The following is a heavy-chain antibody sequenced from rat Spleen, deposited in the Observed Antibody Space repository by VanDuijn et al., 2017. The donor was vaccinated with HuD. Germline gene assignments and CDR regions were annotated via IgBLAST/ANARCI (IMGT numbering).Heavy chain of an antibody. Sequence: EVQLVESGGGLVQPGRSLKLSCAASGFTFNNYGMAWVRQAPTKGLEWVATIGYDGISTYYRDSVRGRFTISSDNTKTTLFLQMDSLKSEDTATYYCARRHYGYTDYFDYWGQGVMVTVSS. CDR3: ARRHYGYTDYFDY. V-gene: IGHV5-29*01. D-gene: IGHD1-9*01. CDR1: GFTFNNYG. CDR2: IGYDGIST. J-gene: IGHJ2*01.